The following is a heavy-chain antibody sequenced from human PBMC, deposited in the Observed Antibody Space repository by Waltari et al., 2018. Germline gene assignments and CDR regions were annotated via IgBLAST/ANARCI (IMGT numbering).Heavy chain of an antibody. CDR3: ARDRGRGLYLDS. CDR2: IHGSGKT. D-gene: IGHD1-26*01. J-gene: IGHJ4*02. V-gene: IGHV4-4*02. Sequence: QLQLQQSGPGLVKPSESLSLTCGVSGDSVSNYYWWSWVRQSPGKALEWIGQIHGSGKTNYNPSLASRVTVSMDTSNNQFSLKLTSPTAADTAVYYCARDRGRGLYLDSWGQGTLVTVSP. CDR1: GDSVSNYYW.